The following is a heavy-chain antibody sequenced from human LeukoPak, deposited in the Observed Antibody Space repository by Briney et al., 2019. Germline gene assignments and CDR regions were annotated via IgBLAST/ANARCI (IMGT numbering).Heavy chain of an antibody. D-gene: IGHD1-1*01. CDR1: GGSISSYY. J-gene: IGHJ2*01. Sequence: SETLSLTCTVSGGSISSYYWSWIRQPPGKGLEWIGYIYYSGSTNYNPSLKSRVTISVDTSKNQFSLKLSSVTAADTAVYYCARTPQLELPYWYFDLWGRGTLVTVSS. CDR2: IYYSGST. V-gene: IGHV4-59*08. CDR3: ARTPQLELPYWYFDL.